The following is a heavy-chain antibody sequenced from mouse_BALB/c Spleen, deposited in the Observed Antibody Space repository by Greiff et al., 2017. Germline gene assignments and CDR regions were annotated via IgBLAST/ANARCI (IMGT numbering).Heavy chain of an antibody. D-gene: IGHD2-4*01. Sequence: VQLQQSGAELVRPGTSVKISCKASGNTFTNYWLGWVKQRPGHGLEWIGDIYPGGGYTNYNEKFKGKATLTADTSSSTAYMQLSSLTSEDSAVYFCARSSYDYDLFAYWGQGTLVTVSA. CDR2: IYPGGGYT. J-gene: IGHJ3*01. CDR1: GNTFTNYW. CDR3: ARSSYDYDLFAY. V-gene: IGHV1-63*02.